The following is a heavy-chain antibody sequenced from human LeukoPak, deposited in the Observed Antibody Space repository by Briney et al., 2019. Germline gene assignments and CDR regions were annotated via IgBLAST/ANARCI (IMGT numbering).Heavy chain of an antibody. CDR1: GYIFANYW. Sequence: GESLKISCKGSGYIFANYWIGWVRQMPGKGLEWMGAINPGDFNIVYSPSFQGQVTISVDKSISTAYLQWSSLQASDTAMYYCAIERGYSYANFNYWGQGTLVTVSP. J-gene: IGHJ4*02. D-gene: IGHD5-18*01. CDR3: AIERGYSYANFNY. CDR2: INPGDFNI. V-gene: IGHV5-51*01.